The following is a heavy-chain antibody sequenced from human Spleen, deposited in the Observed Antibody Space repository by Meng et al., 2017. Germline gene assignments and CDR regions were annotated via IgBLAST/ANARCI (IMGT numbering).Heavy chain of an antibody. CDR3: ASGYSSGWYKNDY. CDR2: IFYSGRP. Sequence: QVQLQESGPGLVKPSETLSLICTVSSGTIRSHYWSWIRQPPGKGLEWIGYIFYSGRPNYSPSLKSRVTISIDTSKNQFSLRLSSVTAADTGVYYCASGYSSGWYKNDYWGQGTLVTVSS. V-gene: IGHV4-59*11. D-gene: IGHD6-19*01. CDR1: SGTIRSHY. J-gene: IGHJ4*02.